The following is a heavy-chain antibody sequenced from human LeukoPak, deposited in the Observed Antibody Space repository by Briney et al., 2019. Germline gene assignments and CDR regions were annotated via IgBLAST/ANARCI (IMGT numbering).Heavy chain of an antibody. CDR2: INPSGGST. Sequence: GASVKASCKASGYTFTSYYMHWVRQAPGQGLEWMGIINPSGGSTSYAQKFQGRVTMTRDTSTSTVYMELSSLRSEDTAVYYCARVNPPFAYCGGDCYSGVAFDIWGQGTMVTVSS. CDR1: GYTFTSYY. D-gene: IGHD2-21*02. CDR3: ARVNPPFAYCGGDCYSGVAFDI. V-gene: IGHV1-46*01. J-gene: IGHJ3*02.